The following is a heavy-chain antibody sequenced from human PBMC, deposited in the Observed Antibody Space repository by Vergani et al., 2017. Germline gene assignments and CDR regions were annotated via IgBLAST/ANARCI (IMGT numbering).Heavy chain of an antibody. CDR2: INHSGST. D-gene: IGHD5-24*01. CDR3: ARGRGEMATTLDY. Sequence: QVQLQQWGAGLLKPSETLSLTCAVYGGSFSGYYWSWIRQPPGKGLEWIGEINHSGSTNYNPSLKSRVTISVDTSKNQFSLKLSSVTAADTAVYYCARGRGEMATTLDYWGQGTLVTVSS. J-gene: IGHJ4*02. V-gene: IGHV4-34*01. CDR1: GGSFSGYY.